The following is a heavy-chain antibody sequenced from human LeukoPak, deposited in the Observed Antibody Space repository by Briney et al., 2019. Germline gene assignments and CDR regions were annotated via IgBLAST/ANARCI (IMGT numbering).Heavy chain of an antibody. CDR1: GGSISSYY. J-gene: IGHJ6*02. Sequence: SETLSLTRTVSGGSISSYYWSWIRQPPGKGLEWLGYIYYSGSTNYHPSPKGRVTISVDTSKNQFSLKLSSVTAADTAVYYCARTYSSSSYYYYYGMDVWGQGTTVTVSS. V-gene: IGHV4-59*08. CDR2: IYYSGST. CDR3: ARTYSSSSYYYYYGMDV. D-gene: IGHD6-13*01.